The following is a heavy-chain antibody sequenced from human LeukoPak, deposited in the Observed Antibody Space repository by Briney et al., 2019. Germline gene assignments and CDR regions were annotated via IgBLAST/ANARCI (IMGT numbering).Heavy chain of an antibody. CDR3: ARLLDYDSSGYPDTFDI. D-gene: IGHD3-22*01. V-gene: IGHV4-59*01. J-gene: IGHJ3*02. Sequence: SETLSLTCTVSSGSISPNYWTWIRQPPGKGLEWIGYIYYSGSTNYNPSPKSRVTISLDTSRNHFSLRLSSVTAADTAVYYCARLLDYDSSGYPDTFDIWGQGTMVTVSS. CDR1: SGSISPNY. CDR2: IYYSGST.